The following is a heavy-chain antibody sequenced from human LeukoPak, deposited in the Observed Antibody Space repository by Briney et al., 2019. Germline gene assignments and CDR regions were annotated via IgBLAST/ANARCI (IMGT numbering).Heavy chain of an antibody. V-gene: IGHV3-23*01. D-gene: IGHD3-9*01. CDR1: GFTFSSYA. J-gene: IGHJ4*02. Sequence: GGSLRLSCAASGFTFSSYAMSWVRQAPGKGLEWVSAISGSGGSTYYADSVKGRFTISRDNSKNTLYLQMNSLRAEDTAVYYCAKAQPLYDILTGYSPGYFDYWGQGTLVTVSS. CDR3: AKAQPLYDILTGYSPGYFDY. CDR2: ISGSGGST.